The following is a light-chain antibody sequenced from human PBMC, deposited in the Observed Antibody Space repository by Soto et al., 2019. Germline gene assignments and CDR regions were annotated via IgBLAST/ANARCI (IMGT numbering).Light chain of an antibody. CDR1: SEYSSYD. CDR3: QTWGTATVV. CDR2: VNSDGSH. V-gene: IGLV4-69*01. J-gene: IGLJ2*01. Sequence: QSVLTQSPSASASLGASVRLTCTLSSEYSSYDIAWNQVRPEKGPRYLMRVNSDGSHSRGDGIPDRFSGSRSGTERYLTISSLQSEDEADFYCQTWGTATVVFGGGTKLTVL.